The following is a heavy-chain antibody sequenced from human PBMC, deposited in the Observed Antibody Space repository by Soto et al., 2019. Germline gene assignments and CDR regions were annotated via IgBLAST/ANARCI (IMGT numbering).Heavy chain of an antibody. V-gene: IGHV3-23*01. CDR1: GFTFSSYA. Sequence: EVQLLESGGGLVQPGGSLRLSCAASGFTFSSYAMSWVRQAPGKGLEWVSVISGSGDSTYYADSVRGRFTISRDNSKNTLYLQMKRLRAEDTAVYYCAKDRDGAADGHTKFYGMDVWGQGTTVTVSS. CDR3: AKDRDGAADGHTKFYGMDV. D-gene: IGHD6-13*01. CDR2: ISGSGDST. J-gene: IGHJ6*02.